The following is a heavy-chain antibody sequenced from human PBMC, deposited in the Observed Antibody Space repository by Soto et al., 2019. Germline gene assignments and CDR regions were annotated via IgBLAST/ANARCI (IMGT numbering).Heavy chain of an antibody. CDR1: GFSFDDYA. D-gene: IGHD1-26*01. CDR2: ISWNTGSI. V-gene: IGHV3-9*01. CDR3: AKGSGTLRDHFDY. Sequence: LRLSCAASGFSFDDYAMHWVRQAPGKGLEWVSGISWNTGSIGYADSVKGRFTISRDNMKNSLYLQMDSLRVEDTALYYCAKGSGTLRDHFDYWGQGTLVTVSS. J-gene: IGHJ4*02.